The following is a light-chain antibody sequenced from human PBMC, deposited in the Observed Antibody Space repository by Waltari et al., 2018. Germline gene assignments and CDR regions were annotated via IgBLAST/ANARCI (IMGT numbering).Light chain of an antibody. V-gene: IGKV1-39*01. J-gene: IGKJ2*01. CDR1: QSIGTY. Sequence: DIQMTQSPSSLSASVGDRVTITCRAGQSIGTYLHWYQHKPGEAPKLLIYAAATLQIGFPSRFSGSGSGTDFTLTLSSLQPEDFATYYCQQTYSSPTFGQGTKLEIK. CDR3: QQTYSSPT. CDR2: AAA.